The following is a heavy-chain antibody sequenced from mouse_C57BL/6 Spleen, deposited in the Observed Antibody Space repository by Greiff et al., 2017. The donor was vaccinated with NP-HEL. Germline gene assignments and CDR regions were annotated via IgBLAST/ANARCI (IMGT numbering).Heavy chain of an antibody. V-gene: IGHV1-50*01. D-gene: IGHD2-2*01. CDR3: ARSAMVPTRYYAMDY. CDR1: GYTFTSYW. J-gene: IGHJ4*01. Sequence: QVQLQQPGAELVKPGASVKLSCKASGYTFTSYWMQWVKQRPGQGLEWIGEIDPSDSYTNYNQKFKGKATLTVDTSSSTAYMQLSSLTSEDSAVYYCARSAMVPTRYYAMDYWGQGTSVTVSS. CDR2: IDPSDSYT.